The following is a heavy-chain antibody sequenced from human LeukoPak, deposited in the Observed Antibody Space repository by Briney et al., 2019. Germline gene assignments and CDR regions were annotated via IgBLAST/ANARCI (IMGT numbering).Heavy chain of an antibody. CDR3: ARDRIAARPSPWPWFDP. Sequence: SETLSLTCTVSGGSISSHYWSWIRQPPGKGLEWIGYIYYSGSTNYNPSLKSRVTISVDTSKNQFSLKLSSVTAADTAVYYCARDRIAARPSPWPWFDPWGQETLVTVSS. CDR2: IYYSGST. D-gene: IGHD6-6*01. CDR1: GGSISSHY. V-gene: IGHV4-59*11. J-gene: IGHJ5*02.